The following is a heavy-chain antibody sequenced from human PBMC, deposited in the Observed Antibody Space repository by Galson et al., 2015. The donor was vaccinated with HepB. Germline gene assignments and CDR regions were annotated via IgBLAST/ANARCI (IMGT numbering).Heavy chain of an antibody. CDR2: IKSKTDGEIT. D-gene: IGHD3-22*01. J-gene: IGHJ4*01. CDR1: GFSFSNAW. CDR3: TAEGYHDNSSHPLFDY. V-gene: IGHV3-15*01. Sequence: SLRLSCAASGFSFSNAWMSWVRQAPGEGLEWVGRIKSKTDGEITDYAAPLTGRFTLSRDDSKNTLYLEMNSLKSEDTAVYYCTAEGYHDNSSHPLFDYWGQGTLVTVSS.